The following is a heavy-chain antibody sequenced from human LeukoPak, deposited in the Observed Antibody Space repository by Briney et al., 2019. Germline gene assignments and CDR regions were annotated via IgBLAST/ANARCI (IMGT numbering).Heavy chain of an antibody. Sequence: PSETLSLTCTVSGGSISSYYWSWIRQPAGKGLEWIGRIYTSGSTNYNPSLKSRVTMSVDTSKNQFSLKLSSVTAADTAVYYCARGEPSLVIPKDGFDPWGQGNLVTVSS. CDR1: GGSISSYY. V-gene: IGHV4-4*07. CDR3: ARGEPSLVIPKDGFDP. CDR2: IYTSGST. J-gene: IGHJ5*02. D-gene: IGHD3-9*01.